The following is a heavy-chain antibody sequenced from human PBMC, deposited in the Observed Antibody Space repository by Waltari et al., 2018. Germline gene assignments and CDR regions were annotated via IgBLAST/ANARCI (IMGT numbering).Heavy chain of an antibody. J-gene: IGHJ4*02. Sequence: QMQLQESGPGLVKPSETLSLTCTVSGGFISTESYWAWVRQPPGGGLGWIGSVYYTGTTYYPPSRKSRVTIFVDTSKNQFSLNLNSVTAADTAVYYCASPPRGSSYGSYYYWGQGTLVTVSS. CDR3: ASPPRGSSYGSYYY. CDR2: VYYTGTT. CDR1: GGFISTESY. D-gene: IGHD5-18*01. V-gene: IGHV4-39*01.